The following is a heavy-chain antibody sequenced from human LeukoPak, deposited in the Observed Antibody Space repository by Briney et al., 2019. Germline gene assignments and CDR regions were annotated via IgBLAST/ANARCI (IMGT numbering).Heavy chain of an antibody. CDR2: IYHSGST. CDR3: ARGPTVTTAVYYGMDV. CDR1: GGSISSGGYS. V-gene: IGHV4-30-2*01. J-gene: IGHJ6*02. Sequence: SETLSLTCAVSGGSISSGGYSWSWIRQPPGKGLEWIGYIYHSGSTYYNPSLKSRVTISVDRSKNQFSLKLSSVTAADTAVYYCARGPTVTTAVYYGMDVWGQGTTATISS. D-gene: IGHD4-17*01.